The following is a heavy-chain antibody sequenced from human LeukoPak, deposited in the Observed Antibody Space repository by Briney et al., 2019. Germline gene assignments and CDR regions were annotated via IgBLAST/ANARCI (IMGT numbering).Heavy chain of an antibody. CDR3: AKHNGWDYHHHHKDV. CDR1: GGSISSYY. Sequence: SETLSLTCTVSGGSISSYYWSWIRQPPGKGLEWIGYIYYSGSTNYNPSLKSRVTISVDTAKNQFSLKLSSVTAADTAVYYGAKHNGWDYHHHHKDVWGKGTTVTVSS. J-gene: IGHJ6*03. V-gene: IGHV4-59*01. D-gene: IGHD6-19*01. CDR2: IYYSGST.